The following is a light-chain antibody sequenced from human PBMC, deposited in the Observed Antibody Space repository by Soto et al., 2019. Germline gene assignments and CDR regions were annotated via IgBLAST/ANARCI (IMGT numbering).Light chain of an antibody. Sequence: IQMTQSPSTLSASVGDRVTITCRASQSISDSLAWYQQKPGKAPKLLIYEASSLKSGVPSRFSGSRSGTEYTLTISSLQPDDFATYYCQQYNGYWTFGQGTKVEIK. J-gene: IGKJ1*01. CDR2: EAS. V-gene: IGKV1-5*03. CDR3: QQYNGYWT. CDR1: QSISDS.